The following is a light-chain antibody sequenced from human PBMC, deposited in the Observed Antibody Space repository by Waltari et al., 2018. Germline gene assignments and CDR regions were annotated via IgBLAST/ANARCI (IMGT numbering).Light chain of an antibody. V-gene: IGKV1-39*01. Sequence: DIQMTQSPSSLSASVRDRVTITCRASQSISTYLSWFQQKAGKAPKLLIYAASSLQSVVPSRFSGSGSGTDFTLTISSLQPEDFATYYCQHSYSLPLTFGGGTKVEI. CDR3: QHSYSLPLT. CDR1: QSISTY. CDR2: AAS. J-gene: IGKJ4*01.